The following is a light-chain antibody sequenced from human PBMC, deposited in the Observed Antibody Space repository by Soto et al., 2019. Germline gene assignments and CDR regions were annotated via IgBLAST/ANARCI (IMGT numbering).Light chain of an antibody. J-gene: IGKJ1*01. CDR1: QSISSW. CDR3: QQYNSYSWT. Sequence: DIQMSQSPSTQSASVGDRVTITCRASQSISSWLAWYQQKPGKAPKLLIYKASSLDSGVPSRFSGSGSGTEFTLTISSLQPDDFATYYCQQYNSYSWTFGQGTKVDIK. V-gene: IGKV1-5*03. CDR2: KAS.